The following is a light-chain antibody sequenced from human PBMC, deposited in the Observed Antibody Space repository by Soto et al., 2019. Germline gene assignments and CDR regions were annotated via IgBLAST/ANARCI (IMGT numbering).Light chain of an antibody. V-gene: IGKV3-11*01. CDR3: QQRSNWPIT. CDR2: DAS. Sequence: TQSPATLSVSPGERVTLSCRASHSISTNLAWYQQKPGQAPRLLIYDASNRATGIPARFSGSGSGTDFTLTISSLEPEDFAVYYCQQRSNWPITFGQGTRLEIK. CDR1: HSISTN. J-gene: IGKJ5*01.